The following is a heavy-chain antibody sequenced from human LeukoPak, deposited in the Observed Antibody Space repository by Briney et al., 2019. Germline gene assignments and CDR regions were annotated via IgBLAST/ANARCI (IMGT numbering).Heavy chain of an antibody. CDR3: ARMRVAGPNDY. V-gene: IGHV1-69*13. CDR2: IIPIFGTA. J-gene: IGHJ4*02. D-gene: IGHD6-19*01. CDR1: GGTFSSYA. Sequence: ASVKVSCEASGGTFSSYAISWVRQAPGQGLEWMGGIIPIFGTANYAQKFQGRVTITSDESTSTAYMELSSLRSDDTAVYYCARMRVAGPNDYWGQGTLVTVSS.